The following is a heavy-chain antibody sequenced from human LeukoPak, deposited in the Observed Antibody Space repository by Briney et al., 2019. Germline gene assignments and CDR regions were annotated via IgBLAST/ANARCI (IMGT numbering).Heavy chain of an antibody. CDR2: IYSGGST. V-gene: IGHV3-66*01. D-gene: IGHD4-17*01. J-gene: IGHJ2*01. CDR1: GFTVNINY. CDR3: ARVSTVTTSWYFDL. Sequence: GGSLRLSCAASGFTVNINYMSWVRQAPGKGLEWVSLIYSGGSTYYADSVKGGFIISRDNSKNTLYLQMNSLRAEDTAVYNCARVSTVTTSWYFDLRGRGTLVTVSS.